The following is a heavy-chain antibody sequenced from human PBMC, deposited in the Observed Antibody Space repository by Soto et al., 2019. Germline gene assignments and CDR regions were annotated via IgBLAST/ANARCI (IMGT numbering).Heavy chain of an antibody. CDR2: ISGSGGST. D-gene: IGHD3-10*01. Sequence: GSLRISCAASRFTFSSYAIIWVLQTPLKGLEWVSGISGSGGSTYYADSVKGRFTISRDNSKNTLYLQMNSLRAEDTAVYYCAKDPHYYGSGSYYMANWGQGTLVTVSS. V-gene: IGHV3-23*01. CDR3: AKDPHYYGSGSYYMAN. J-gene: IGHJ4*02. CDR1: RFTFSSYA.